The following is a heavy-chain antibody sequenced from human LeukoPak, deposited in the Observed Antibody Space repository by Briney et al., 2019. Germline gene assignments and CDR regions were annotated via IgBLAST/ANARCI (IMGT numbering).Heavy chain of an antibody. CDR3: ARATRIAAAGTPFDY. CDR2: IYSGGST. CDR1: GFTVSSKY. Sequence: PGGSLRLSCAASGFTVSSKYMSWVRQAPGKGLEWVSVIYSGGSTYYADSVKGRFTISRDNSKNTLYLQMNSLRAEDTAVYYCARATRIAAAGTPFDYWGQGTLVTVSS. D-gene: IGHD6-13*01. V-gene: IGHV3-66*01. J-gene: IGHJ4*02.